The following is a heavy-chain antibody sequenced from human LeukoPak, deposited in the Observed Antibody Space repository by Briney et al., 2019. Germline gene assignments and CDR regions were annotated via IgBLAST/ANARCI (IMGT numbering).Heavy chain of an antibody. Sequence: QSGGSLRLSCAASGFTFTNYEMNWVRQAPGKGLEWVAFIRYDGSNKYYADSVKGRFTISRDNSKNTLYLQMNSLRAEDTAVYYCAKDLDTAMTTDAFDIWGQGTMVTVSS. CDR1: GFTFTNYE. J-gene: IGHJ3*02. CDR3: AKDLDTAMTTDAFDI. D-gene: IGHD5-18*01. V-gene: IGHV3-30*02. CDR2: IRYDGSNK.